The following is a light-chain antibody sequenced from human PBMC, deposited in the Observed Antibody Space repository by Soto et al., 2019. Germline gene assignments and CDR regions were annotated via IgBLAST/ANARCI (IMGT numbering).Light chain of an antibody. Sequence: EIVMTQSPATLSVSPGERATLSCRSSQSVSNKLVWYQQKPGQAPRLLIYGASTRATGIPARFSGSGSGTEFTLTISSLQSEDFAVYYCHQYYNWPPYTFGQGTKVDIK. J-gene: IGKJ1*01. CDR2: GAS. V-gene: IGKV3-15*01. CDR1: QSVSNK. CDR3: HQYYNWPPYT.